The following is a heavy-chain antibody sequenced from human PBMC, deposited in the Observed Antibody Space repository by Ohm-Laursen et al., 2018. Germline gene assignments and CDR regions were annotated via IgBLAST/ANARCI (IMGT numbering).Heavy chain of an antibody. D-gene: IGHD6-19*01. CDR1: GFIVSDNY. CDR2: IYSGGAT. Sequence: SLRLSCAASGFIVSDNYMTWVRQAPGKGLEWVSFIYSGGATFYANSVKGRFTISTDNSKNTLYLQMNSLRADDTAIYYCATGLSGWSDWGQGTRVTVSS. V-gene: IGHV3-53*01. J-gene: IGHJ4*02. CDR3: ATGLSGWSD.